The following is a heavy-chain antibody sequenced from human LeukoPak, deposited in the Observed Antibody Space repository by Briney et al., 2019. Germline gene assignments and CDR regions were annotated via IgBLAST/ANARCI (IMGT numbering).Heavy chain of an antibody. CDR2: INAGNGNT. V-gene: IGHV1-3*01. CDR1: GYTFTSYA. D-gene: IGHD1-26*01. Sequence: ASVKVSCKASGYTFTSYAMHWVRQAPGQRLEWMGWINAGNGNTKYSQKFLGRVTITRDTSASTAYMELSSLRSEDTAVYYCAREMYVSGSYLDYWGQGTLVTVSS. J-gene: IGHJ4*02. CDR3: AREMYVSGSYLDY.